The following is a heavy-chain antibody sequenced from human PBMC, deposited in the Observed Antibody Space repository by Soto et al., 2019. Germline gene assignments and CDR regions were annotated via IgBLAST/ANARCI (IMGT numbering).Heavy chain of an antibody. CDR2: IIPIFGTT. CDR1: GGTFSNFA. D-gene: IGHD6-13*01. Sequence: SVKFSCKASGGTFSNFALSWVRQAPGQGPEWMGGIIPIFGTTNYAQKFLGRVTITADESTNTAYMEVSSLRSEDTAVYFCARNSAGTPRHTNYYYAMDVWGQGTTVTVSS. J-gene: IGHJ6*02. CDR3: ARNSAGTPRHTNYYYAMDV. V-gene: IGHV1-69*13.